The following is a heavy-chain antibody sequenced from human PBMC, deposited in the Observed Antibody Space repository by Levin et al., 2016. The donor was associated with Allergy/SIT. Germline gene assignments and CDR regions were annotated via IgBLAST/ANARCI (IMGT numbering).Heavy chain of an antibody. CDR2: ISYDGSNK. J-gene: IGHJ4*02. CDR3: AKVLVVAATLGFFDY. CDR1: GFSFSSYG. Sequence: GESLKISCAASGFSFSSYGMHWVRQAPGKGLEWVAVISYDGSNKYYADSVKGRVTISRDNSKNTLYLQMNSLRAEDTAVYYCAKVLVVAATLGFFDYWGQGILVTVSS. D-gene: IGHD2-15*01. V-gene: IGHV3-30*18.